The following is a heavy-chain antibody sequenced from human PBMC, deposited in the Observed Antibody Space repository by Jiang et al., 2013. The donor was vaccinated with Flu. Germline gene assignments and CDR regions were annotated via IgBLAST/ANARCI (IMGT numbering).Heavy chain of an antibody. D-gene: IGHD2-2*02. CDR2: LYYSGST. J-gene: IGHJ4*02. V-gene: IGHV4-39*07. CDR3: AREKLDHLLLYYCFDY. Sequence: EWIGSLYYSGSTHYNPSLKSRVTISVDTSKNQFSLKLSSVTAADTAVYYCAREKLDHLLLYYCFDYWGQGTLVTVSS.